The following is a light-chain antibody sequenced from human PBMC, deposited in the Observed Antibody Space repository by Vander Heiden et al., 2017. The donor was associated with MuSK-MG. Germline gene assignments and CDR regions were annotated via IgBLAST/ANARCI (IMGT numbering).Light chain of an antibody. J-gene: IGKJ3*01. V-gene: IGKV1-33*01. Sequence: DIQMTQSPSSLSASVGDRVTITCQASQDISNYLNWYQQKPGKAPKLLIYDASNLETGVPSRFSGSGSGTDFTFTISSLQPEDFATYYSQQDDNLLITFGHGSKVDIK. CDR1: QDISNY. CDR3: QQDDNLLIT. CDR2: DAS.